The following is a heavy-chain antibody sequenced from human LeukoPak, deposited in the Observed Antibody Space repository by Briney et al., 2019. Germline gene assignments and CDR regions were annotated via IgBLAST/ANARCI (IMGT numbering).Heavy chain of an antibody. CDR1: AFTFSNYW. D-gene: IGHD3/OR15-3a*01. CDR2: IKEDGTEE. CDR3: ASGRHDFLY. J-gene: IGHJ4*02. Sequence: GGSLRLSCAASAFTFSNYWMSWVRQAPGKGLEWVANIKEDGTEEHYVDSSLKGRFTISRDNAKSSLYLQMNSLRVEDTAVYFCASGRHDFLYWGQGALVTVSS. V-gene: IGHV3-7*01.